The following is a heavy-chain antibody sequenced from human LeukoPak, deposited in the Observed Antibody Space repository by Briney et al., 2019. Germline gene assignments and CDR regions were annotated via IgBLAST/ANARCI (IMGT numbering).Heavy chain of an antibody. CDR3: ARERAARPSVWFDP. J-gene: IGHJ5*02. D-gene: IGHD6-6*01. CDR1: GFIISDYY. CDR2: SSTSGSTI. V-gene: IGHV3-11*01. Sequence: GGSLRLSCAASGFIISDYYMSWIRQAPGKGLEWLSYSSTSGSTIYYADSVKGRFTISRDNAKNSLYLQMNSLRAEDTAVYYCARERAARPSVWFDPWGQGTLVTVSS.